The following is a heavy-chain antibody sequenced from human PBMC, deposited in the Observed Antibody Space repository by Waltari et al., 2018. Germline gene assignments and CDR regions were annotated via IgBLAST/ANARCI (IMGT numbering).Heavy chain of an antibody. D-gene: IGHD6-19*01. V-gene: IGHV4-34*01. CDR3: ARVQDSSGWSYWYFDL. CDR1: GGFFRGYY. Sequence: QVQLQQWGAGLLKPSATLSLTCAVYGGFFRGYYWCWFHKPPGKGLEWIGEINHSGSTNYNPSLKSRVTISVDTSKTQFSLKLSSVTAADTAVYYCARVQDSSGWSYWYFDLWGRGTLVTVSS. J-gene: IGHJ2*01. CDR2: INHSGST.